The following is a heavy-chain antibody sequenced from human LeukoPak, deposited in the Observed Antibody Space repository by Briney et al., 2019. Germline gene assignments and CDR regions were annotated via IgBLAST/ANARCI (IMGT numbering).Heavy chain of an antibody. D-gene: IGHD6-19*01. CDR2: ISSSSSYI. J-gene: IGHJ4*02. CDR3: ARQVAGTSGPFDY. CDR1: GFTFSSHW. V-gene: IGHV3-21*04. Sequence: PGGSLRLSCAASGFTFSSHWMHWVRQAPGKGLEWVSSISSSSSYIYYADSVKGRFTISRDNAKNSLYLQMNSLRVEDTAVYYCARQVAGTSGPFDYWGQGTLVTVSS.